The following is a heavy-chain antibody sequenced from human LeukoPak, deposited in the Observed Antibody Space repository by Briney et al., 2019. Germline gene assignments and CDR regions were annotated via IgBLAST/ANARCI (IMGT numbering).Heavy chain of an antibody. D-gene: IGHD6-19*01. CDR1: GFTVSSNY. CDR3: AKEYSSGWYIYYYYMDV. J-gene: IGHJ6*03. CDR2: IYSGGST. V-gene: IGHV3-66*02. Sequence: GGSLRLSCAASGFTVSSNYMSWVRQAPGKGLEWVSVIYSGGSTYYADSVKGRFTISRDNSKNTLYLQMNSLRAEDTAVYYCAKEYSSGWYIYYYYMDVWGKGTTVTISS.